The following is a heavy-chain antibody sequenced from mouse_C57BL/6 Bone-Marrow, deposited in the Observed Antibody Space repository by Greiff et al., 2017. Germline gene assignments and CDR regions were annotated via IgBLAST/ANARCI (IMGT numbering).Heavy chain of an antibody. J-gene: IGHJ3*01. D-gene: IGHD4-1*01. CDR2: INPSSGYT. V-gene: IGHV1-4*01. CDR3: ARSFNWEFAY. Sequence: VQLQQSGAELARPGASVKMSCKASGYTFTSYTMHWVKQRPGQVLEWIGYINPSSGYTKYNQKFKDKATLTADKSSSTAYMQLSSLTSEDSAVYYCARSFNWEFAYWGQGTLVTVSA. CDR1: GYTFTSYT.